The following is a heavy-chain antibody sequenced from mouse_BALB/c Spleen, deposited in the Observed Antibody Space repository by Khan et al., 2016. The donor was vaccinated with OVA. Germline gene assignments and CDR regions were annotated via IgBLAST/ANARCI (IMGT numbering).Heavy chain of an antibody. CDR1: GYSITSDYA. CDR3: ARDGSRYNYAMDY. CDR2: ISYSGST. Sequence: EVQLVESGPGLVKPSQSLSLTCTVTGYSITSDYAWNWIRQFPGNKLEWMGYISYSGSTNYNQSLKSRISLTRDTSKNQFFLQLSSVTTEDTATYYCARDGSRYNYAMDYWGQGTAVTVSS. V-gene: IGHV3-2*02. D-gene: IGHD2-3*01. J-gene: IGHJ4*01.